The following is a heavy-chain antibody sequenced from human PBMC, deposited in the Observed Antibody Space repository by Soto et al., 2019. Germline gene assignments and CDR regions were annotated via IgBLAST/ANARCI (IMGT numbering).Heavy chain of an antibody. CDR3: ARLAPIAAADGMDV. D-gene: IGHD6-13*01. Sequence: PSETLSLTCAVSGYSISSGYYWGGLRESPGKGLGGIGSMYHSGSTYYNPSLKSRVTISVDTSKNKFSLKLSSLTAADTAVYYCARLAPIAAADGMDVWGQRTTVTVSS. CDR2: MYHSGST. V-gene: IGHV4-38-2*01. J-gene: IGHJ6*02. CDR1: GYSISSGYY.